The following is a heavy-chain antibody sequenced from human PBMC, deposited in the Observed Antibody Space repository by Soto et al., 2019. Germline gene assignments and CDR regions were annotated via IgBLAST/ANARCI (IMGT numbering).Heavy chain of an antibody. Sequence: QVQLVQSGAEVKKPGASVKVSCKASGYTFTSYGISWVRQAPGQGLEWMGWSSNYNDNTNYAQKLQGRVTLTTDTSTNTGYMELRSLRSDDTAMYYCARDRGGYFDYWGQGSLVTVSS. CDR1: GYTFTSYG. D-gene: IGHD3-16*01. CDR2: SSNYNDNT. J-gene: IGHJ4*02. V-gene: IGHV1-18*04. CDR3: ARDRGGYFDY.